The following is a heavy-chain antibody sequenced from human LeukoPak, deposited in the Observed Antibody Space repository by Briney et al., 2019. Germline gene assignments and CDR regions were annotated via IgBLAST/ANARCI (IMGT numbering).Heavy chain of an antibody. CDR3: ASLITTYYYYGMDV. Sequence: ASVKVSCKASGYTFTSYYMHWVRQAPGQGLEWMGWINPNSGGTNYAQKFQGRVTMTRDTSISTAYMELSRLRSDDTAVYYCASLITTYYYYGMDVWGQGTTVTVSS. D-gene: IGHD3-16*01. CDR2: INPNSGGT. CDR1: GYTFTSYY. V-gene: IGHV1-2*02. J-gene: IGHJ6*02.